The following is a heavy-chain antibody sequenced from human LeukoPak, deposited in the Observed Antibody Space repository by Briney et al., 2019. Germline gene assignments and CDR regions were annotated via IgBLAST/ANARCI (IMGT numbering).Heavy chain of an antibody. CDR1: GDSVSSKSVS. CDR3: VRDFNWAFDY. J-gene: IGHJ4*02. V-gene: IGHV6-1*01. D-gene: IGHD7-27*01. Sequence: QTLSLTCAISGDSVSSKSVSWNWIRQSPSRGLEYLGRTRYRSTWNTFYSLSVQGRISINADTSRNQVSLRLNSVTPEDTALYYCVRDFNWAFDYWGQGTLVTVSS. CDR2: TRYRSTWNT.